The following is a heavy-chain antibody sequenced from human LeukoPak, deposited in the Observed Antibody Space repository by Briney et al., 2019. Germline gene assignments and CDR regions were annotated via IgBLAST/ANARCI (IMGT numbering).Heavy chain of an antibody. D-gene: IGHD4-23*01. J-gene: IGHJ6*03. CDR3: ARDGETVADYYYYYMDV. Sequence: PSETLSLTCAVYGGSFSGYYWSWIRQPPGKGLEWIGEINHNGSTNYNPSLKSRVTISVDTSKNQFSLKLSSVTAADTAVYYCARDGETVADYYYYYMDVWGKGTTVTVSS. CDR2: INHNGST. V-gene: IGHV4-34*01. CDR1: GGSFSGYY.